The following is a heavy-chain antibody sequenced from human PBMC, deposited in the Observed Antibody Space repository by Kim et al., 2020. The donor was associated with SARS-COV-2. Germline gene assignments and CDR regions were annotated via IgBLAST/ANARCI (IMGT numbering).Heavy chain of an antibody. CDR1: GGSISSGGYY. Sequence: SETLSLTCTVSGGSISSGGYYWSWIRQHPGKGLEWIGYIYYSGSTYYNPSLKSRVTISVDTSKNQFSLKLSSVTAADTAVYYCARGFTLAYCGGDCYPPPFDYWGQGTLVTVSS. D-gene: IGHD2-21*02. CDR3: ARGFTLAYCGGDCYPPPFDY. J-gene: IGHJ4*02. CDR2: IYYSGST. V-gene: IGHV4-31*03.